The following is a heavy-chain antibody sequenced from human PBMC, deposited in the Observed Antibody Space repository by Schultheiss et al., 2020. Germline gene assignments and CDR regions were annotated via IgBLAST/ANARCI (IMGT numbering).Heavy chain of an antibody. Sequence: GGSLRLSCAASGFIFSRYGMHWVRQAPGKGLEWVGVISSDGSNKYYADSLKGRFTISRDDSKDTLYLQIDSLRTEDTAVYRCARDRAWNYMDSWGQGTLVTVSS. CDR3: ARDRAWNYMDS. V-gene: IGHV3-30*03. CDR1: GFIFSRYG. CDR2: ISSDGSNK. J-gene: IGHJ4*02. D-gene: IGHD1-1*01.